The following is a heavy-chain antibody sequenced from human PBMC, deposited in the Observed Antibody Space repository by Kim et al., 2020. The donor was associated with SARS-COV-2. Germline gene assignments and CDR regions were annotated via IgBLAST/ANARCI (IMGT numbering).Heavy chain of an antibody. J-gene: IGHJ4*02. Sequence: GGSLRLSCAASGFTVISNYMTWVRQAPGKGLEWVSVTYPGGTTYYGDSVKGRFTISRDTSKNTLYLQMSPLRAEDTAVYYCAMGLGGDGYNGGLVYWGQGTLVTVSP. CDR3: AMGLGGDGYNGGLVY. D-gene: IGHD2-21*01. CDR1: GFTVISNY. CDR2: TYPGGTT. V-gene: IGHV3-53*01.